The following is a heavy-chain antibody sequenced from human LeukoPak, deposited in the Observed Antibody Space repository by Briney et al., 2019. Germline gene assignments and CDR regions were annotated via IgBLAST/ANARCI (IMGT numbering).Heavy chain of an antibody. J-gene: IGHJ3*02. CDR3: AKDSLKYYYDSSGYHHDAFDI. CDR2: IIGSGGST. V-gene: IGHV3-23*01. D-gene: IGHD3-22*01. CDR1: GFTLSSYA. Sequence: GGSLRPSCAASGFTLSSYAMSWVRQPPGKGLEWVSSIIGSGGSTNYADSVKGRFTISRDNSKNPLYLQMNSLRAEDTAVYYCAKDSLKYYYDSSGYHHDAFDIWGQRTMVTVSS.